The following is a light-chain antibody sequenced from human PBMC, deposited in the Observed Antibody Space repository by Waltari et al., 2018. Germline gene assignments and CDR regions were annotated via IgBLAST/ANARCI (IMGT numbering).Light chain of an antibody. Sequence: DIQMTQSPSTLSAFVGDRVTITCRASQSVSTWLAWFQQKPGKAPKLVVYKASTLESWVPSRFSGRGSGTEFTLTISSLQPDDFATYYCQQYNSRSPWTFGQGTKVEIK. CDR2: KAS. CDR1: QSVSTW. J-gene: IGKJ1*01. V-gene: IGKV1-5*03. CDR3: QQYNSRSPWT.